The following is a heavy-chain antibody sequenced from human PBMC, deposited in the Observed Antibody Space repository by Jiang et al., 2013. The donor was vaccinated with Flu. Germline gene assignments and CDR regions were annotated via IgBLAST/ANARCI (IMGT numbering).Heavy chain of an antibody. CDR3: ARGVAAAGTMFDY. Sequence: GLVKPSETLSLTCTVSGDSINNYYWSWIRQSPGKGLEWIGYISYSGTTNYNPSLKSRVTISVDTSKNQFSLKLSSVTAADTAVYYCARGVAAAGTMFDYWGQGTLVTVSS. CDR1: GDSINNYY. J-gene: IGHJ4*02. CDR2: ISYSGTT. V-gene: IGHV4-59*08. D-gene: IGHD6-13*01.